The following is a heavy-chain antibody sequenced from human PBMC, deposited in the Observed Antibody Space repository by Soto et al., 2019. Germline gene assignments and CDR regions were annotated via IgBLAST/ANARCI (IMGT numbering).Heavy chain of an antibody. D-gene: IGHD3-10*01. CDR3: ARAYGSGSYSRYYYYGMDV. V-gene: IGHV1-8*01. CDR1: GYTFTSYY. Sequence: ASVKVSCKASGYTFTSYYINWVLQATGQGLEWMGWMNPNSGNTGYAQKFQGRVTMTRNTSISTAYMELSSLRSEDTAVYYCARAYGSGSYSRYYYYGMDVWGQGTTVTVSS. J-gene: IGHJ6*02. CDR2: MNPNSGNT.